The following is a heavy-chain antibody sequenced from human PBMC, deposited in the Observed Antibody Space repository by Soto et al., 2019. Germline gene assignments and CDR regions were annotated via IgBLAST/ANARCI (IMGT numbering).Heavy chain of an antibody. J-gene: IGHJ6*03. CDR3: ARTMVRGVMTLQHYYYMDV. Sequence: GSLRLSCAASGFTFSSYAMSWFRQAPGKGLEWVSAISGSGGSTHYADSVKGRFTVSRDNAKNSLYLQMNSLRAEDTAVYYCARTMVRGVMTLQHYYYMDVWGKGTTVTVSS. V-gene: IGHV3-23*01. CDR1: GFTFSSYA. CDR2: ISGSGGST. D-gene: IGHD3-10*01.